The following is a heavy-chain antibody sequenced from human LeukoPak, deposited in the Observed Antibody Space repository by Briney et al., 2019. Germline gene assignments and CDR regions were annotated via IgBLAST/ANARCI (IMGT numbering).Heavy chain of an antibody. V-gene: IGHV3-33*01. J-gene: IGHJ4*02. CDR3: ARDPTAATPQYFDY. CDR1: GFTFSGYG. CDR2: IWYDGSNK. D-gene: IGHD1-14*01. Sequence: GGSLRLSCAASGFTFSGYGMHWVRQAPGKGLEWVAVIWYDGSNKYYADSVKGRFTISRDNSKNRLYLQMNSLRAEDTAVYYCARDPTAATPQYFDYWGQGTLVTVSS.